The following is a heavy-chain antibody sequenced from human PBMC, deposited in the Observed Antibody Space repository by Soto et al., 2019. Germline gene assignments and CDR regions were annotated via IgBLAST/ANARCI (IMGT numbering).Heavy chain of an antibody. D-gene: IGHD3-3*01. CDR2: MNPNSGNT. CDR3: ARGQDVFTYYDFWSGYYNWFDP. CDR1: GYTFTSYD. V-gene: IGHV1-8*01. J-gene: IGHJ5*02. Sequence: GASVKVSCKASGYTFTSYDINWVRQATGQGLEWMGWMNPNSGNTGYAQKFQGRVTMTRNTSISTAYMELSSLRSEDTAVYYCARGQDVFTYYDFWSGYYNWFDPWG.